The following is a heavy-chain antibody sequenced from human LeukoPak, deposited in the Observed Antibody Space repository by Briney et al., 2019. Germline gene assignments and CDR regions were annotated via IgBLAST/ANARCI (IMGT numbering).Heavy chain of an antibody. D-gene: IGHD3-22*01. CDR3: ARELYYYDSSGYLL. CDR1: GASISSYY. J-gene: IGHJ3*01. Sequence: SETLSLTCAVSGASISSYYWSWIRQPPGKGLEWIGYIYYSGSTNYNPSLKGRVTISVDTSKNQFSLKLSSVTAADTAVYYCARELYYYDSSGYLLWGQGTMVTVSS. V-gene: IGHV4-59*12. CDR2: IYYSGST.